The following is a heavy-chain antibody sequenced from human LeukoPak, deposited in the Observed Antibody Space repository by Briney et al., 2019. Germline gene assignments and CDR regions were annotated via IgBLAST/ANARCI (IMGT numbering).Heavy chain of an antibody. V-gene: IGHV3-21*01. J-gene: IGHJ4*02. Sequence: GGSLRLSCAASGFTFSSYSMNWVRQAPGKGLEWVSSISSSSSYIYYADSVKGRFTISRDNAKNSLYLQMSSLRVEDTAVYYCVKGRYSHDSWGQGTLVIVSS. CDR2: ISSSSSYI. D-gene: IGHD5-18*01. CDR3: VKGRYSHDS. CDR1: GFTFSSYS.